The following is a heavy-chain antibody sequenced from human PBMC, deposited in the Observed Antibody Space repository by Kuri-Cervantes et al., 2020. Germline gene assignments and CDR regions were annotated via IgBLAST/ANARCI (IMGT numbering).Heavy chain of an antibody. CDR3: ARDQKRWLQFLDY. D-gene: IGHD5-24*01. CDR1: GYTFTGYY. J-gene: IGHJ4*02. Sequence: ASVKVSCKASGYTFTGYYMHWVRQAPGRGLEWMGWISAYNGNTNYAQKFQGRVTMTRDTSISTAYMELSRLRSDDTAVYYCARDQKRWLQFLDYWGQGTLVTVSS. V-gene: IGHV1-2*02. CDR2: ISAYNGNT.